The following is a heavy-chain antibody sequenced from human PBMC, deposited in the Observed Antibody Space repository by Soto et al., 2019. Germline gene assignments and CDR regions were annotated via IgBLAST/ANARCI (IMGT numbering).Heavy chain of an antibody. J-gene: IGHJ4*02. D-gene: IGHD4-17*01. CDR2: ISSGTTTI. V-gene: IGHV3-48*02. CDR3: ARYHYGDYIFDC. Sequence: EVQLVESGGGFVQPGGSLRLSCAASGFTFSSYSMNWVRQAPGKGLEWVSYISSGTTTIYYADSVKGRFTISRDNAKNSLYLQMNSLRDEDTAVYYCARYHYGDYIFDCWGQGTLVTVSS. CDR1: GFTFSSYS.